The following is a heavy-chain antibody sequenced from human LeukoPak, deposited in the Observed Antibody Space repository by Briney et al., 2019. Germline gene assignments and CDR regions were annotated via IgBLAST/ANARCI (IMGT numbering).Heavy chain of an antibody. V-gene: IGHV1-69*04. J-gene: IGHJ3*02. CDR1: GYTFTGYY. CDR3: ARDRGRWLSAFDI. D-gene: IGHD4-23*01. CDR2: IIPILGIA. Sequence: SVKVSCKASGYTFTGYYMHWVRQAPGQGLEWMGRIIPILGIANYAQKFQGRVTITADKSTSTAYMELSSLRSEGTAVYYCARDRGRWLSAFDIWGQGTMVTVSS.